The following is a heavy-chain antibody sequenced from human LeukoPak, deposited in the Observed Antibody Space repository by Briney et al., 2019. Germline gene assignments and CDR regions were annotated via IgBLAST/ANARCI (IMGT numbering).Heavy chain of an antibody. D-gene: IGHD3-3*01. J-gene: IGHJ5*02. Sequence: GGSLRLSCAASGFTFSSYAMNWVRQAPGTGLEWVSAISGGGGSTYYADSVKGRFTISRDNSKNTLYLQMNSLKAEDTAVYYCAKGGGYYKGNWFDPWGQGTLVTVSS. V-gene: IGHV3-23*01. CDR2: ISGGGGST. CDR3: AKGGGYYKGNWFDP. CDR1: GFTFSSYA.